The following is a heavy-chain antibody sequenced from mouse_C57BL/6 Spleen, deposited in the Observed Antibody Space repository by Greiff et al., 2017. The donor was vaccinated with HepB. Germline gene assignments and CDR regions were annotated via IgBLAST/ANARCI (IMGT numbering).Heavy chain of an antibody. V-gene: IGHV5-9-1*02. Sequence: DVMLVESGEGLVKPGGSLKLSCAASGFTFSSYAMSWVRQTPEKRLEWVAYISSGGDYIYYADTVKGRFTISRDNARNTLYLQMSSLKSEDTAMYYCTRDRGYYDYDGRDYFDYWGQGTTLTVSS. CDR1: GFTFSSYA. J-gene: IGHJ2*01. CDR2: ISSGGDYI. D-gene: IGHD2-4*01. CDR3: TRDRGYYDYDGRDYFDY.